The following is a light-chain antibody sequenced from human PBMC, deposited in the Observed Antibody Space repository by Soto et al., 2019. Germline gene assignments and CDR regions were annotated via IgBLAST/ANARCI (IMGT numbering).Light chain of an antibody. CDR1: QGISTY. CDR3: QKYNSVPFT. CDR2: AAS. J-gene: IGKJ3*01. V-gene: IGKV1-27*01. Sequence: DIQMTQSPSSLSASVGDRVTITCRASQGISTYLAWYQQKPGKVPKLLIYAASTLQSGVPSRFSGSGSGTDFTLTISSLQPEDVATFYGQKYNSVPFTFGPGTKMDIK.